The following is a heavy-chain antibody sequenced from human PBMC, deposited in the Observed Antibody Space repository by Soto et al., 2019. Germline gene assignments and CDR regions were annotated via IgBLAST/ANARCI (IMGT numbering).Heavy chain of an antibody. CDR3: ARYEVDIVATTFLFDY. Sequence: QVQLQESGPGLVKPSETLSLTCTVSGGSISSYYWSWIRQPPGKGLEWIGYIYYSGSTNYNPSLKSRVTISVDTSKNQFPLKLSSVTAADTAVYYCARYEVDIVATTFLFDYWGQGTLVTVSS. CDR2: IYYSGST. J-gene: IGHJ4*02. CDR1: GGSISSYY. V-gene: IGHV4-59*01. D-gene: IGHD5-12*01.